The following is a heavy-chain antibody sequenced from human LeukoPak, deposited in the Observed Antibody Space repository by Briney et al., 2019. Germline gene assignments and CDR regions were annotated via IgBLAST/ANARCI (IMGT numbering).Heavy chain of an antibody. J-gene: IGHJ5*02. V-gene: IGHV1-2*02. CDR3: AREKIVGVNNWFDP. CDR1: GYTFTGYY. Sequence: GASVKVSCKASGYTFTGYYKHWVRQAPGQGLEWMGWINPNSGGTNYAQKFQGRVTVTRDTSISTAYMELSRLRSDDTAVYYCAREKIVGVNNWFDPWGQGTLVTVSS. D-gene: IGHD1-26*01. CDR2: INPNSGGT.